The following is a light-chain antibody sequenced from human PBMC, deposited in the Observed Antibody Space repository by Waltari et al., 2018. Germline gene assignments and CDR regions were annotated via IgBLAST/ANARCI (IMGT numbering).Light chain of an antibody. Sequence: DFQMTQSPSSLSASVGDRVTITCRASQYISTYLNWYQQKPGKGPKLLIYAASTLQSGVPSRFSGSGSGTDCTFTISSLQLEDFATYYCQQSYDTPRTFGQGTKVEVK. CDR2: AAS. V-gene: IGKV1-39*01. J-gene: IGKJ1*01. CDR1: QYISTY. CDR3: QQSYDTPRT.